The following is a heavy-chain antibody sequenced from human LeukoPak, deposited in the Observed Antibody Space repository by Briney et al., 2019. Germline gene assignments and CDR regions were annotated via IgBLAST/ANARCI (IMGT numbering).Heavy chain of an antibody. D-gene: IGHD3-10*01. CDR3: ARDMGWFGESASPYGMDV. CDR2: ISSSSSYI. J-gene: IGHJ6*02. Sequence: PGGSLRLSCAASGFTFSSYSMNWVRQALGKGLEWVSSISSSSSYIYYADSVKGRFTISRDNAKNSLYLQMNSLRAEDTAVYYCARDMGWFGESASPYGMDVWGQGTTVTVSS. V-gene: IGHV3-21*01. CDR1: GFTFSSYS.